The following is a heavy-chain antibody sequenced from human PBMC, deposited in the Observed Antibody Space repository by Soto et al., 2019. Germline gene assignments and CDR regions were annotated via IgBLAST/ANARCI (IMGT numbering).Heavy chain of an antibody. CDR1: GFMFSGYA. V-gene: IGHV3-23*01. Sequence: EVQLLESGGGLAQPGESLTLSCAASGFMFSGYAMSWVRQAPGKGLEWVSAVSNSGTSTSYADSVKGRFTISRDTSKNNLYLQMSSLGAEDTALYYCVKDLAASGWFDPWGQGTLVIVSA. D-gene: IGHD2-15*01. CDR3: VKDLAASGWFDP. J-gene: IGHJ5*02. CDR2: VSNSGTST.